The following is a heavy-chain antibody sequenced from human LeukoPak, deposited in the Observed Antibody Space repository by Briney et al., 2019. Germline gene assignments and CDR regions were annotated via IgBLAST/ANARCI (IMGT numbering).Heavy chain of an antibody. Sequence: PSETLSLTCTVSGGSISDSDYYWCWIRQPPGKGLEWIGSIYYSGNTFYNPSLQSRVTISVDTSKNQFSLKLNSVTAADTAVYYCASSPDDYGDYAAGNWFDPWGQGTLVTVSS. CDR3: ASSPDDYGDYAAGNWFDP. D-gene: IGHD4-17*01. J-gene: IGHJ5*02. CDR1: GGSISDSDYY. V-gene: IGHV4-39*01. CDR2: IYYSGNT.